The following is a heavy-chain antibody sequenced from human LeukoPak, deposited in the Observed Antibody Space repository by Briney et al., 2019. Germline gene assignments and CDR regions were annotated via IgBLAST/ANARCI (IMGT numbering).Heavy chain of an antibody. CDR3: AKRFSSDRAGDQGAFDY. CDR1: GFTFSNYA. J-gene: IGHJ4*02. Sequence: GGSLRLSCAASGFTFSNYAMSWVRQAPGKGLEWVSAISGSGGSTYYADSVKGRFTISRDNAKNSLYLQMNSLRAEDTALYYCAKRFSSDRAGDQGAFDYWGQGTLVTVSS. CDR2: ISGSGGST. V-gene: IGHV3-23*01. D-gene: IGHD6-19*01.